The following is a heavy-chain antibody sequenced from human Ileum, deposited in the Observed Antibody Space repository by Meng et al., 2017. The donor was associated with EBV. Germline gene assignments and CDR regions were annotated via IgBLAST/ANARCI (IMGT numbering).Heavy chain of an antibody. Sequence: QVPRLGPGPGLVEPPGTVSSPCLVSGGSVTGHPWWSWVRQPPGEGLEWIGQIYHSGATNYNPSLKSRVTISVDTSENQFSLELNSVTAADTAVYYCARIPYGDIYSAYFDYWSPGTLVTVSS. CDR2: IYHSGAT. D-gene: IGHD2-21*02. CDR1: GGSVTGHPW. V-gene: IGHV4-4*03. J-gene: IGHJ4*02. CDR3: ARIPYGDIYSAYFDY.